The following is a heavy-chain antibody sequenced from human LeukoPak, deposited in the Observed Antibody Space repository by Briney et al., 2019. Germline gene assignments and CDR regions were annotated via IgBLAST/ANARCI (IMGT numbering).Heavy chain of an antibody. J-gene: IGHJ6*03. V-gene: IGHV3-53*01. CDR2: IYSGGST. CDR1: GFTVSSNY. Sequence: GGSLRLSCAASGFTVSSNYMSWVRQAPGKGLEWVSVIYSGGSTYYADSVKGRFTISRDNSKNTLYLQMNSLRAEDTAVYYCARVVDTAMATPYHYYMDVWGKGTTVTISS. D-gene: IGHD5-18*01. CDR3: ARVVDTAMATPYHYYMDV.